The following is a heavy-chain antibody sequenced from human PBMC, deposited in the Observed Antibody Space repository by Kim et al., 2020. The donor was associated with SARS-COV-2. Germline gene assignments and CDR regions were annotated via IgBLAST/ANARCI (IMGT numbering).Heavy chain of an antibody. J-gene: IGHJ6*02. Sequence: AQKLQGRVTMTTDTSTSTAYMELRSLRSDDTAVYYCARQNYDFYLYGMDVWGQGTTVTVSS. CDR3: ARQNYDFYLYGMDV. D-gene: IGHD3-3*01. V-gene: IGHV1-18*01.